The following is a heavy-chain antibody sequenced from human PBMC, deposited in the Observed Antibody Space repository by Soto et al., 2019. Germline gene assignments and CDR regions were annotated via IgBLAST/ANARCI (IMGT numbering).Heavy chain of an antibody. J-gene: IGHJ4*02. CDR1: GFTFSSYW. Sequence: EVQMVESGGGLVQPGGSLRLSCATSGFTFSSYWMSWVRQAPGKGLEWVANIKQDGSEKYYVDSVKGRFTISRDNAKNSLYLQKNSLRAEDTAMYYCARDFGGGIAVAGVGFDYWGQGTLVTVSS. CDR3: ARDFGGGIAVAGVGFDY. D-gene: IGHD6-19*01. V-gene: IGHV3-7*03. CDR2: IKQDGSEK.